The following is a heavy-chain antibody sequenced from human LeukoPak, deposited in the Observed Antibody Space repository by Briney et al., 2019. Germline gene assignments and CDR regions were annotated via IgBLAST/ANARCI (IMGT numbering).Heavy chain of an antibody. CDR1: GFTFSSYA. CDR2: ISWNSGSI. D-gene: IGHD3-3*01. J-gene: IGHJ4*02. Sequence: GGSLRLSCAASGFTFSSYAMSWVRQAPGKGLEWVSGISWNSGSIGYADSVKGRFTISRDNAKNSLYLQMNSLRAEDTALYYCAKDIQDFWSGFDYWGQGTLVTVSS. V-gene: IGHV3-9*01. CDR3: AKDIQDFWSGFDY.